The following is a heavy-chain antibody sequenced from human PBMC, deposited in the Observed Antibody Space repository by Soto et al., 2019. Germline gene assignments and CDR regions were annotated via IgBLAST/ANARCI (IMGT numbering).Heavy chain of an antibody. CDR3: ATMSIAASLDF. CDR2: IYNSGST. J-gene: IGHJ4*02. V-gene: IGHV4-59*01. D-gene: IGHD6-6*01. CDR1: GDSISSYY. Sequence: ETLSRTCPVSGDSISSYYWSWIRQPPGKGLEWIGYIYNSGSTNYNPSLESRVTISVDTSKSQFSLKLNSVTPADTAVYYCATMSIAASLDFWGQGTLVTVYS.